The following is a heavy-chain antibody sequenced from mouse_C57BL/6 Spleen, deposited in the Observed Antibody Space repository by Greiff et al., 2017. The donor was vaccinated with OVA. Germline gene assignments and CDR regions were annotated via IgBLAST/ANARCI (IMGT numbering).Heavy chain of an antibody. CDR2: LDPEDGYT. Sequence: EVQLQQSGAELVRPGASVKLSCTASGFNIKDYYMHWVKQRPEQGLEWLGRLDPEDGYTEYAPQFQGKATMTADTSSNKAYLQLSSLTSEDTAVYYCTTWDGYYRYAMDYWGQGTSVTVSS. CDR1: GFNIKDYY. CDR3: TTWDGYYRYAMDY. V-gene: IGHV14-1*01. J-gene: IGHJ4*01. D-gene: IGHD2-3*01.